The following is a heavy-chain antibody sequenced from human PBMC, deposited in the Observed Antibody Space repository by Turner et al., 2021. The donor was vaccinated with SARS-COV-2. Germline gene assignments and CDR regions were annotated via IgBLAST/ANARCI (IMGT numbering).Heavy chain of an antibody. Sequence: EVHLVVSGGGLVQPGGSLILPCVGTGFTFSTYSMNWVRQAPGKGLEWVSYIDSSSSTIYYADSVKGRFTISRDNAKNSLYLQMNSLRADDTAVYYCASPFDYWGQGTLVTVSS. CDR1: GFTFSTYS. CDR3: ASPFDY. CDR2: IDSSSSTI. J-gene: IGHJ4*02. V-gene: IGHV3-48*01.